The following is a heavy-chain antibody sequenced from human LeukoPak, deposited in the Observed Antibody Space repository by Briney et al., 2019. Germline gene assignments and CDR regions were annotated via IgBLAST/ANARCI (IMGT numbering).Heavy chain of an antibody. Sequence: PGGSLKLSCAASGFDFSGFYVHWVRQASGRGLEWVGLIINKPNSYTTVYAASVKGRFTISRDDSKNTAYLQMNSLKAEDTAVYYCTRQECSGGSCSYVDFWGQGTLVTVSS. CDR2: IINKPNSYTT. D-gene: IGHD2-15*01. CDR1: GFDFSGFY. J-gene: IGHJ4*02. V-gene: IGHV3-73*01. CDR3: TRQECSGGSCSYVDF.